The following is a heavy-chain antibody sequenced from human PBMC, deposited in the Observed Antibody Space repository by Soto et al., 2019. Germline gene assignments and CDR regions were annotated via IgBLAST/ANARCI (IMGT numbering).Heavy chain of an antibody. V-gene: IGHV3-21*01. Sequence: EVQLVESGGGLVKPGGSLRLSCAASGFTFSSYSMNWVRQAPGKGLEWVSSISSSSSYIYYADSVKGRFTISRDNAKNSLYLQMNSLRAEDTAVYYCARDKQWLVRGYYYGIDVWGQGTTVTVSS. J-gene: IGHJ6*02. CDR3: ARDKQWLVRGYYYGIDV. D-gene: IGHD6-19*01. CDR2: ISSSSSYI. CDR1: GFTFSSYS.